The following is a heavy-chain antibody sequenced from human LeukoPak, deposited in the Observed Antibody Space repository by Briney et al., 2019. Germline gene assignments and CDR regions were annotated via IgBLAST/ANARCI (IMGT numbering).Heavy chain of an antibody. Sequence: ASVKVSCTASGYTFTIYAMNWVRQAPGQGLEWMGWINTNTGNPTYAQGFTGRFVFSLDTSVSTAYLQISSLKAEDTAVYYCARDSAGDEYAFDIWGQGTMVTASS. CDR3: ARDSAGDEYAFDI. CDR2: INTNTGNP. J-gene: IGHJ3*02. D-gene: IGHD7-27*01. V-gene: IGHV7-4-1*02. CDR1: GYTFTIYA.